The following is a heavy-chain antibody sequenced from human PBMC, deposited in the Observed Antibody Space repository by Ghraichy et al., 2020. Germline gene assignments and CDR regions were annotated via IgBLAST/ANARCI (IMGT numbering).Heavy chain of an antibody. D-gene: IGHD6-13*01. J-gene: IGHJ4*02. CDR2: ISFDGRNP. CDR3: PSGGSGSRWGITY. V-gene: IGHV3-30*04. Sequence: GESLNISCAASKFTFNANAMFWVRQAPGKELEWVALISFDGRNPYYADSVKGRFTITRDNSKNTYLQMSSLKTEDTAVYYCPSGGSGSRWGITYWGQGVLVTVSS. CDR1: KFTFNANA.